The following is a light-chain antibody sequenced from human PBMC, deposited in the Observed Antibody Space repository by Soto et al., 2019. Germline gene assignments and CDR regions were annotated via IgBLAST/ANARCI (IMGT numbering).Light chain of an antibody. Sequence: DIVMTQSPLSLPVTPGEPASLSCRSSQSLLHSNGYNYLDWYLQKPGQSPQLLIYLGSNRASGVPDRFSGSGSGTDFTLKISRVEDEDVGVYYCMQALQTPWTFGQGTKVEIK. CDR1: QSLLHSNGYNY. V-gene: IGKV2-28*01. CDR3: MQALQTPWT. CDR2: LGS. J-gene: IGKJ1*01.